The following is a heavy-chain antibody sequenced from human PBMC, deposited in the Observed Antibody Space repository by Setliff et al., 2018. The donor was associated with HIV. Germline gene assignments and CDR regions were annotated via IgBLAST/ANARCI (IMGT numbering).Heavy chain of an antibody. J-gene: IGHJ3*02. CDR1: GGTFSSYA. CDR2: IIPILGIA. V-gene: IGHV1-69*10. D-gene: IGHD2-2*01. Sequence: SVKVSCKASGGTFSSYAISWVRQAPRQGLEWMGGIIPILGIANYAQKFQGRVTITADKSTSTAYMELSSLRSEDTAVYYCASTSSTKTLPDAFDIWGQGTMVTVSS. CDR3: ASTSSTKTLPDAFDI.